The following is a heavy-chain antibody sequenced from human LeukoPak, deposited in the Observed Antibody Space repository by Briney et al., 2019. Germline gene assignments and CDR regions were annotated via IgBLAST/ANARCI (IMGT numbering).Heavy chain of an antibody. CDR3: ARGGVAKLGPLDL. J-gene: IGHJ5*02. CDR2: INPNSGGS. D-gene: IGHD7-27*01. Sequence: ASVKVSCKTSEYTFTGYYMHWVRQAPGQGLEWMGWINPNSGGSNYAQKFQGRVTMTRDTSISTAYMELSGLRSEDTAVYYCARGGVAKLGPLDLWGQGTLVTVSS. CDR1: EYTFTGYY. V-gene: IGHV1-2*02.